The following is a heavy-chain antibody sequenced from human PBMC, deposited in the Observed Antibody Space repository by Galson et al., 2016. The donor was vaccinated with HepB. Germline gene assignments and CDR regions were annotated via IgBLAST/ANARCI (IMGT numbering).Heavy chain of an antibody. CDR1: GFTFRNYA. D-gene: IGHD6-19*01. Sequence: SLRLSCAASGFTFRNYALRWVRRAPGNGLEWASHTDCPTPNTHYADSVRGRFSISRDNSRDTLYLQMDSLTAEDSAIYYCTTWLSHHFDYWGQGTRVTVSS. CDR2: TDCPTPNT. V-gene: IGHV3-23*01. J-gene: IGHJ4*02. CDR3: TTWLSHHFDY.